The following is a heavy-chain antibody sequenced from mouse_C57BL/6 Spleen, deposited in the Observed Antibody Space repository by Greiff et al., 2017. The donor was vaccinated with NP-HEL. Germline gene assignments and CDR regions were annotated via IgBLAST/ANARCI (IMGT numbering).Heavy chain of an antibody. CDR1: GYTFTSYW. CDR2: IDPSDSYT. D-gene: IGHD4-1*01. CDR3: ARGLTGTAWFAY. J-gene: IGHJ3*01. Sequence: VQLQQPGAELVMPGASVKLSCKASGYTFTSYWTHWVKQRPGQGLEWIGEIDPSDSYTNYNQKFKGKSTLTVDKSSSTAYMQLSSLTSEDSAVYYCARGLTGTAWFAYWGQGTLVTVSA. V-gene: IGHV1-69*01.